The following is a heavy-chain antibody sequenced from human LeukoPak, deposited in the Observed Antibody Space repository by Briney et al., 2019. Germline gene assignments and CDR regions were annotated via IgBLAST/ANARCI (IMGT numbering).Heavy chain of an antibody. J-gene: IGHJ3*01. CDR1: GFTFTNYA. D-gene: IGHD3-16*01. CDR3: AKAPGEYGSN. Sequence: SGGSLRLSCAASGFTFTNYAMSWFRQAPGKGLEWVSTITGGGVDTYYADSVKGRFTISRDNSKNTLHLQMNSLRADDTAVYYCAKAPGEYGSNWGQGTMVTVSS. CDR2: ITGGGVDT. V-gene: IGHV3-23*01.